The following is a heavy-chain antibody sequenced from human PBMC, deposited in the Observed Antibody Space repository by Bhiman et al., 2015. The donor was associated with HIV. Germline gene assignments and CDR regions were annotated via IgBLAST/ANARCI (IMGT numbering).Heavy chain of an antibody. J-gene: IGHJ6*02. CDR2: ISSSSTYI. CDR1: GFTFTSYS. Sequence: EVQLMESGGGLVKPGGSLRLSCAASGFTFTSYSMNWVRQAPGKGLEWVSSISSSSTYIYYADSVKGRFTISRDNAKNSLYLQLNSLRAEDTAVYYCARDRYTGFNYYGMDVWGQGTTVTVSS. V-gene: IGHV3-21*03. D-gene: IGHD1-14*01. CDR3: ARDRYTGFNYYGMDV.